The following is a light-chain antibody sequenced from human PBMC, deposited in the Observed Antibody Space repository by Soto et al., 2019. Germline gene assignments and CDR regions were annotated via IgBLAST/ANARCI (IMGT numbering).Light chain of an antibody. J-gene: IGKJ4*01. Sequence: EIVLTQSPGTLSLSPGEGATLSCRASQSVRSSFLAWYQQKPGQAPSLLIYGASSRAAGIPDRFIGRGSGTAFTLNITTLKPEGLAVYYCEQYGSSPTFGGGTKVEIK. CDR1: QSVRSSF. V-gene: IGKV3-20*01. CDR3: EQYGSSPT. CDR2: GAS.